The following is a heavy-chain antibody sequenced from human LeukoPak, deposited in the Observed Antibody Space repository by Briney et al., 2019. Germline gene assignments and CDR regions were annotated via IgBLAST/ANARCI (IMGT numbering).Heavy chain of an antibody. Sequence: GGSLRLSCEASGFTFSSYSMNWVRQAPGKGLEWVSSISTSSTYIYYADSVKGRFTISRDSAKNSLYLQMNSLRAEDTAVYYCARERDYYDSSGYQANWFDPWGQGTLVTVSS. J-gene: IGHJ5*02. CDR3: ARERDYYDSSGYQANWFDP. CDR1: GFTFSSYS. CDR2: ISTSSTYI. D-gene: IGHD3-22*01. V-gene: IGHV3-21*01.